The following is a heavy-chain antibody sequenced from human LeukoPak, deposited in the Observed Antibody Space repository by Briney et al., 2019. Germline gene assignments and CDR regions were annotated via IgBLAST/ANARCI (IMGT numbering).Heavy chain of an antibody. J-gene: IGHJ4*02. Sequence: SETLSLTCAVYGGSFSDYYWSWIRQPPGKGLEWIGEINHSGSTNYNPPLKSRVTISVDTSKNQFSLKLSSVTAADTAVYYCARGAVAGIYGKFFDYWGQGTLVTVSS. V-gene: IGHV4-34*01. CDR2: INHSGST. D-gene: IGHD6-19*01. CDR3: ARGAVAGIYGKFFDY. CDR1: GGSFSDYY.